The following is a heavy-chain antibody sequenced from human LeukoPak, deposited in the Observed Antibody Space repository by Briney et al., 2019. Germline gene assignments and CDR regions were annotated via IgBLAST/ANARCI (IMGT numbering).Heavy chain of an antibody. J-gene: IGHJ2*01. Sequence: GGSLRLPCAASGFTFSSYGMHWVRQAPGKGLEWMAVIWYDGSNKYYPDSVQGRFTISRDNSKNTLYLQVNSLRAEDTAVYYCARDRSMSGWYIDLWGRGTLVTVSS. V-gene: IGHV3-33*01. D-gene: IGHD2/OR15-2a*01. CDR1: GFTFSSYG. CDR2: IWYDGSNK. CDR3: ARDRSMSGWYIDL.